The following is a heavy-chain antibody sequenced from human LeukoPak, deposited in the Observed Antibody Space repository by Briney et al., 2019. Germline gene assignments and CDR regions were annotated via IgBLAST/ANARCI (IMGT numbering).Heavy chain of an antibody. J-gene: IGHJ6*03. D-gene: IGHD3-10*01. V-gene: IGHV3-23*01. CDR3: AKLPHSALVRFGELWEYYCYMDV. CDR1: VFSFTISV. Sequence: GGSLRLSCAASVFSFTISVVSSGRQAPREGGWWGSAFCGIGGGTNYADSVKGRFTISRDNSKNTLYLQMNSLRAEDTAVYYCAKLPHSALVRFGELWEYYCYMDVWGKGTTVTISS. CDR2: FCGIGGGT.